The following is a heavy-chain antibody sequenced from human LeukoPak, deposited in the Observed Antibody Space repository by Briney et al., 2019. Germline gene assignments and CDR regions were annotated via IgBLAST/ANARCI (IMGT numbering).Heavy chain of an antibody. V-gene: IGHV4-39*01. CDR1: GGSISSSSYY. CDR2: IYYYSGST. J-gene: IGHJ6*02. CDR3: ASQYYYYYGTDV. Sequence: SETLSLTCTVSGGSISSSSYYWGWIRQPPGKGLEWIGSIYYYSGSTYYNPSLKSRVTISVDTSRNQLSLKLRSVTAADTAVYYCASQYYYYYGTDVWGQGTTVTVSS.